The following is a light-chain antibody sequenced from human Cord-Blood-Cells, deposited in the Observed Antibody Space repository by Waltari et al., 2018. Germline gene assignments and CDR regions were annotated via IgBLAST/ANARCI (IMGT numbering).Light chain of an antibody. CDR2: GAS. Sequence: EIVLTQSPGTLSLSPGERATLSCRASQSVSSSYLAWYQQKPGQAPRLLLYGASSRANGIPDRFSGSGAGTAFTLTISRLEPEDFAVYYCQQYGSSPTITFGQGTRLEIK. V-gene: IGKV3-20*01. CDR3: QQYGSSPTIT. CDR1: QSVSSSY. J-gene: IGKJ5*01.